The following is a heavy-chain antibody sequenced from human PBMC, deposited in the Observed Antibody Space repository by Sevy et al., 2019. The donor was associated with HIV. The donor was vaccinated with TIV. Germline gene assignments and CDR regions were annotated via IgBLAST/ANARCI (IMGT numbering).Heavy chain of an antibody. V-gene: IGHV1-24*01. J-gene: IGHJ4*02. CDR3: ATTKDYYESSGSPFDY. Sequence: ASVKVSCKVSGCTLTQLSMHWVRQAPGKGLEWMGSFDPEDGETLYAQKFQGRVTMTEDTSTDTAYMELSSLRSEDTAIYYCATTKDYYESSGSPFDYWGQGTLVTVSS. CDR2: FDPEDGET. D-gene: IGHD3-22*01. CDR1: GCTLTQLS.